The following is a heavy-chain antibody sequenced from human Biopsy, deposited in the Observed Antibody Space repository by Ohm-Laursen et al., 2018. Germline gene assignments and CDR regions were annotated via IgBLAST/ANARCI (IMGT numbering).Heavy chain of an antibody. Sequence: SLRLSCAAPGFTFNIYAMAWVRQAPEKGLEWVSSISSSGDNTYYSDSVKGRFTISRDNSRNTVYLQMNSLRAEDTAVFYCVKDRGAAGTDYYYGMDVWGQGTTVTVSS. CDR2: ISSSGDNT. D-gene: IGHD3-10*01. CDR1: GFTFNIYA. V-gene: IGHV3-23*01. J-gene: IGHJ6*02. CDR3: VKDRGAAGTDYYYGMDV.